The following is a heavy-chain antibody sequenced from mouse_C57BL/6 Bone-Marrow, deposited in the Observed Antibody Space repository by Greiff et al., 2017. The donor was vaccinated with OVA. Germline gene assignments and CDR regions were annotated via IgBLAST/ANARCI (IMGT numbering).Heavy chain of an antibody. CDR1: GYTFTDYY. CDR3: ARWVLLDY. Sequence: VQRVESGAELVRPGASVKLSCKASGYTFTDYYINWVKQRPGQGLEWIARIYPGSGNTYYNEKFKGKATLTAEKSSSTAYMQLSSLTSEDSAVYFCARWVLLDYWGQGTTLTVSS. D-gene: IGHD2-14*01. V-gene: IGHV1-76*01. J-gene: IGHJ2*01. CDR2: IYPGSGNT.